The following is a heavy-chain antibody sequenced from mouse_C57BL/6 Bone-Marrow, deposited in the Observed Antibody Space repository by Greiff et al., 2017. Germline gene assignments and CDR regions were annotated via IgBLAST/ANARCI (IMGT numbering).Heavy chain of an antibody. CDR1: GFTFTDYY. CDR2: IRNKANGYTT. CDR3: ARDSNCWYFDV. V-gene: IGHV7-3*01. D-gene: IGHD2-1*01. Sequence: EVQGVESGGGLVQPGGSLSLSCAASGFTFTDYYMSWVRQPPGKALEWLGFIRNKANGYTTEYSASVKGRFTISRDNSQSILYLQMNALRAEDSATYYCARDSNCWYFDVWGTGTTVTVSS. J-gene: IGHJ1*03.